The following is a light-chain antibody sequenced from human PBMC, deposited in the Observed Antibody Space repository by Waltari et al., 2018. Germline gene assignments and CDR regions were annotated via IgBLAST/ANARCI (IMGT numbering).Light chain of an antibody. V-gene: IGKV1-39*01. J-gene: IGKJ1*01. CDR1: QSISTY. Sequence: DIQMTQSPSSLSGSVGDRVTITCRASQSISTYLNWYQQKPGKAPNLLISSASSLQSGVPSRFSGSGSGTDFTLTISSLQPEDFATYYCQQSYSSPQTFGQGTKVEIK. CDR3: QQSYSSPQT. CDR2: SAS.